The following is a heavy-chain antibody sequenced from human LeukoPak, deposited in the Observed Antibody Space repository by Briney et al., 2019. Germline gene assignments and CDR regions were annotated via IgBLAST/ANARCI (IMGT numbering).Heavy chain of an antibody. J-gene: IGHJ3*02. CDR1: GGSISSSSYY. V-gene: IGHV4-39*01. CDR3: AGLQGLRAYYYDSSGYHDAFDI. D-gene: IGHD3-22*01. CDR2: IYYSGST. Sequence: SETLSLTCTVSGGSISSSSYYWGWIRQPPGKGLEWIGSIYYSGSTYYNPSLKSRVTISVDTSKNQFSLKLSSVTAADTAVYYCAGLQGLRAYYYDSSGYHDAFDIWGQGTMVTVSS.